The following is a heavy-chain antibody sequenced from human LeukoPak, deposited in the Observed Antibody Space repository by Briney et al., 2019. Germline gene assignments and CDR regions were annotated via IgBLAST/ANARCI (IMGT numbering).Heavy chain of an antibody. CDR1: GFILSNFG. D-gene: IGHD3-10*01. V-gene: IGHV3-33*01. J-gene: IGHJ6*02. CDR3: ARDRAARAIIINHGMDV. Sequence: GRSLRLSCAASGFILSNFGMHWVRQAPGKGLEWVAVIWYDGSNKYYADSVKGRFTISRDNSKNTVYLQMNSLRGDDTAVYYCARDRAARAIIINHGMDVWGQGTTVTVSS. CDR2: IWYDGSNK.